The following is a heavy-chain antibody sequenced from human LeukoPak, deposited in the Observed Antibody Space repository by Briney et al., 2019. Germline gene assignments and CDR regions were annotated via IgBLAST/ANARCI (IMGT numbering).Heavy chain of an antibody. V-gene: IGHV3-21*01. CDR3: ARETLNSYGSL. CDR2: ISSSSSYI. D-gene: IGHD5-18*01. CDR1: GFTFSSYN. Sequence: GGSLRLSCAASGFTFSSYNMNWVRQAPGKGLEWVSSISSSSSYIYYADSVKVRFTISRDNAKNSLYLQMNSLRAEDTAVYYCARETLNSYGSLWGQGTLVTVSS. J-gene: IGHJ4*02.